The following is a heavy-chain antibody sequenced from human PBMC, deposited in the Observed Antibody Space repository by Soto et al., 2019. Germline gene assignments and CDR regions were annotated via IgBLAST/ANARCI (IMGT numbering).Heavy chain of an antibody. D-gene: IGHD2-15*01. CDR1: GFTFSSYA. CDR2: ISGSGGST. Sequence: LRLSCAASGFTFSSYAMSWVRQAPGKGLEWVSAISGSGGSTYYADSVKGQFTISRDNSKNTLYLQMNSLRAEDTAVYYCAKGMVVAATVSYYFDYWGQGTLVTVSS. V-gene: IGHV3-23*01. CDR3: AKGMVVAATVSYYFDY. J-gene: IGHJ4*02.